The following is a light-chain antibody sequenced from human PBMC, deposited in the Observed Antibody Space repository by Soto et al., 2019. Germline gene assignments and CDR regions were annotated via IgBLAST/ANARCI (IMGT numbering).Light chain of an antibody. CDR1: QSLLHSDGIAY. CDR3: MQGTHWPIT. Sequence: DSVMTQTPLSLPVTPGEPASISCRSNQSLLHSDGIAYFSWFQQRPGRSPRRLIYKVSNRDSGVPARFSGSGSGTDFALKISRVEAEDVGVYYCMQGTHWPITFGQGTRLEIK. J-gene: IGKJ5*01. CDR2: KVS. V-gene: IGKV2-30*02.